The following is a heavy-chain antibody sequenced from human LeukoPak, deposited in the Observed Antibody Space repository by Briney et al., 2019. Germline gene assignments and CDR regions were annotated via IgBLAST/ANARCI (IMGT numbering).Heavy chain of an antibody. Sequence: PSGTLSLTCAVSGGSISSNNWWSWVRQPPGKGLEWIGEIYHTGTTNYNPSLKSRVTISVDKSKSQFSLNLTSVTAADTAVYYCARDRNLGLDYWGQGTLVTVSS. CDR3: ARDRNLGLDY. J-gene: IGHJ4*02. CDR1: GGSISSNNW. V-gene: IGHV4-4*02. D-gene: IGHD1-14*01. CDR2: IYHTGTT.